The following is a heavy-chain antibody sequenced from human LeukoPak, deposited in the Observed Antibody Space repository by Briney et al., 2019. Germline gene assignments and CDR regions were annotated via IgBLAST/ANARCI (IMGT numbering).Heavy chain of an antibody. J-gene: IGHJ4*02. D-gene: IGHD3-22*01. V-gene: IGHV3-53*01. CDR1: EFIVSGNY. CDR3: ARASYYYDSSGYYVDY. Sequence: GGSLRLSCAASEFIVSGNYMSWVRQAPGKGLEWVSVIYSGGSTYYADSVKGRFTISRDNSMNTLYLRMNSLRAEDTAVYYCARASYYYDSSGYYVDYWGQGTLVTVSS. CDR2: IYSGGST.